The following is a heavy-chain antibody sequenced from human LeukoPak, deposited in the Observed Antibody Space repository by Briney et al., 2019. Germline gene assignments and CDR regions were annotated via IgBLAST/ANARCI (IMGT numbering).Heavy chain of an antibody. CDR1: GDSINSYY. CDR3: ARDDQDGSLDGFDI. CDR2: IYYSGST. D-gene: IGHD1-26*01. V-gene: IGHV4-4*08. J-gene: IGHJ3*02. Sequence: SETLSLTCTVSGDSINSYYWTWIRQPPGKGLEWIGYIYYSGSTNYNPSLKSRVTISVDTSKNQFSLKLSSVTAADTAVYYCARDDQDGSLDGFDIWGQGTMVTVSS.